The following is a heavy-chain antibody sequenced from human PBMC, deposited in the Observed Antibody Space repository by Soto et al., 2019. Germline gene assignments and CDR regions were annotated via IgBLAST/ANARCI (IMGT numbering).Heavy chain of an antibody. D-gene: IGHD2-2*01. V-gene: IGHV4-34*01. Sequence: NPSETLSLTCAFYCGSFSGYYWSWIRQPPGKGLEWIGEINHSGSTNYNPSLKSRVTISVDTSKNQFSLKLSSVTAADTVVYYCARQYCSSTSCAYYFDYWGQGTLVTVSS. CDR1: CGSFSGYY. J-gene: IGHJ4*02. CDR3: ARQYCSSTSCAYYFDY. CDR2: INHSGST.